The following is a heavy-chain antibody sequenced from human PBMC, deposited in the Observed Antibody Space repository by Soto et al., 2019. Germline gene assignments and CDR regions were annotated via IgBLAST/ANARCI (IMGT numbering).Heavy chain of an antibody. Sequence: GGSLRLSCAASGFTFSSYGMHWVRQAPGKGLEWVAVISYDGSNKYYADSVKGRFTISRDNSKNTLYLQMNSLRAEDTAVYYCAKDRGDYLLDYRGQGTLVIVSS. CDR1: GFTFSSYG. CDR3: AKDRGDYLLDY. J-gene: IGHJ4*02. CDR2: ISYDGSNK. V-gene: IGHV3-30*18. D-gene: IGHD4-17*01.